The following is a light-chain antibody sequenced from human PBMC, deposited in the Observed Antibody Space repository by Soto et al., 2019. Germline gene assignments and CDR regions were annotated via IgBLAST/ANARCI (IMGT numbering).Light chain of an antibody. J-gene: IGKJ1*01. CDR2: AAS. Sequence: DIQMTQSPSSLSASVGDRVTITCRASQSISSYLNWYQQKPGKAPKLLIYAASSLQSGVPTRFSGSGSWTDFTLPISSLQPEDFATYYCQQSYSTLWTFGQGTKVEIK. V-gene: IGKV1-39*01. CDR3: QQSYSTLWT. CDR1: QSISSY.